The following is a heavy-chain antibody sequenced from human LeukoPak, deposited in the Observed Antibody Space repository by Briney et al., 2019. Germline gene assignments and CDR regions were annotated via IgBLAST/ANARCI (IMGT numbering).Heavy chain of an antibody. CDR3: AKTRGREQQLVFDY. CDR1: GFTFSSYA. V-gene: IGHV3-23*01. D-gene: IGHD6-13*01. CDR2: ISGSGGGT. Sequence: GGSLRLSCAASGFTFSSYAMSWVRQGPGKGLEWVSSISGSGGGTYYADSVKGRFTISRDNSKNTLYLQMNSLRAEDTAVYYCAKTRGREQQLVFDYWGQGTLVTVSS. J-gene: IGHJ4*02.